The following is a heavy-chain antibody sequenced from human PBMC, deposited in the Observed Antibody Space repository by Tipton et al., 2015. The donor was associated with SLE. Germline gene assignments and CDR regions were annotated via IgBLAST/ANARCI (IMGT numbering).Heavy chain of an antibody. D-gene: IGHD1-26*01. Sequence: LVQSGPEVKKPGASVKVSCQASGYRLNDYGISWVRQAPGQGLEWVGWINAYNDHVNYAQKFQDRVTMTADKSTSTAYMELRSLTPDDTGVYYCAKLGFQYYSMDVWGKGTTVTVSS. J-gene: IGHJ6*03. CDR1: GYRLNDYG. V-gene: IGHV1-18*01. CDR2: INAYNDHV. CDR3: AKLGFQYYSMDV.